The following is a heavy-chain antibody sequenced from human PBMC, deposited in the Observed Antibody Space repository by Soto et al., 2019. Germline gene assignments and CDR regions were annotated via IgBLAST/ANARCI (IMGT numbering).Heavy chain of an antibody. V-gene: IGHV1-18*04. CDR3: ARDGERDTGLNFYYYLHGMDA. Sequence: ASVKVSCKASGYTLTTYGISWVRQAPGQGLEWMGWISPYNGTTKYAEKFQGEMTMTTDTATSTAYMDWRSLRSDDTAVYYCARDGERDTGLNFYYYLHGMDAWGQGTRVTVSS. J-gene: IGHJ6*02. D-gene: IGHD1-1*01. CDR1: GYTLTTYG. CDR2: ISPYNGTT.